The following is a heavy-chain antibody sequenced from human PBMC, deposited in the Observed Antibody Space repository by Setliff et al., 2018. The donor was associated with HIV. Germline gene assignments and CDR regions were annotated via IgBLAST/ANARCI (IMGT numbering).Heavy chain of an antibody. CDR1: GGTFSSYA. V-gene: IGHV1-69*13. Sequence: GASVKVSCKASGGTFSSYAINWVRQAPGQGLEWVGGIIAIFGTANYAQKFQGRVTITADESTTTAYMELSSLRSEDTAVYFCARSGSYYSPFDYWGQGTLVTVSS. J-gene: IGHJ4*02. D-gene: IGHD3-10*01. CDR2: IIAIFGTA. CDR3: ARSGSYYSPFDY.